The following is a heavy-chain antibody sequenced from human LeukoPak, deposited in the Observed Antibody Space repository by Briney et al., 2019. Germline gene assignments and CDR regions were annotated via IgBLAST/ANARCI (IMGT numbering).Heavy chain of an antibody. J-gene: IGHJ4*02. Sequence: GGSLRLSCAASGFTFSSYELNWVRQTPGKGLEWVSYISSSGSSIYYADSVKGRFTISRDNAKNSLCLQMNSLRAEDTAVYYCARDPDRYYGGNSFDYWGQGTLVTVSS. D-gene: IGHD4-23*01. CDR3: ARDPDRYYGGNSFDY. CDR2: ISSSGSSI. V-gene: IGHV3-48*03. CDR1: GFTFSSYE.